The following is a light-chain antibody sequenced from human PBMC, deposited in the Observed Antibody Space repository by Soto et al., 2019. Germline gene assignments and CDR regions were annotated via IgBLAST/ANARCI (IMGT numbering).Light chain of an antibody. J-gene: IGKJ5*01. Sequence: EIDLKQSPGALSLSPGERATLSCRASQSVSSYLAWYQQKPGQAPRLLIYDASNRATGIPARFSGSGSGTDFTLTISSLEPEDFAVYYCQQRSVWPPTTFGQGTRLEIK. V-gene: IGKV3-11*01. CDR2: DAS. CDR3: QQRSVWPPTT. CDR1: QSVSSY.